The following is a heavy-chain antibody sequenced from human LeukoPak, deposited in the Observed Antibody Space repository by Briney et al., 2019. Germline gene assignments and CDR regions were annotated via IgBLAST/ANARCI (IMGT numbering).Heavy chain of an antibody. CDR2: ISSSSSYI. Sequence: GGSLRLSCAASGFTFSSYSINWVRQAPGKGLEWVSSISSSSSYIYYADSVKGRFTISRDNAKNSLYLQMNSLRAEDTAVYYCARDGSTTIDYWGQGTLVTVSS. D-gene: IGHD1-1*01. CDR3: ARDGSTTIDY. J-gene: IGHJ4*02. CDR1: GFTFSSYS. V-gene: IGHV3-21*01.